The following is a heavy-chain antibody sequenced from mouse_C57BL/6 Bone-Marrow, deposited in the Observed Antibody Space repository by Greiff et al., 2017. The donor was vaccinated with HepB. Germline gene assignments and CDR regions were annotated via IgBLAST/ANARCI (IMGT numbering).Heavy chain of an antibody. CDR3: ASWIYYYGDY. V-gene: IGHV3-6*01. Sequence: EVQVVESGPGLVKPSQSLSLTCSVTGYSITSGYYWNWIRQFPGNKLEWMGYISYDGSNNYNPSLKNRISITRDTSKNQFFLKLNSVTTEDTATYYCASWIYYYGDYWGQGTTLTVSS. CDR2: ISYDGSN. CDR1: GYSITSGYY. D-gene: IGHD1-3*01. J-gene: IGHJ2*01.